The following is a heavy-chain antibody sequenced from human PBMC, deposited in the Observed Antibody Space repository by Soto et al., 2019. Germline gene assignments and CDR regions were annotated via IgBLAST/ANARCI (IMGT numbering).Heavy chain of an antibody. CDR3: ATHALFLSGPLDY. CDR2: INQDESDK. J-gene: IGHJ4*02. D-gene: IGHD2-8*02. CDR1: GFNFSRQW. Sequence: PGGSKILSCAASGFNFSRQWMTWVRQAPGKGLEWVASINQDESDKYYVDSVKGRFTISRDNAKSSLFLQMNSLRAEDTAVYFCATHALFLSGPLDYWGQGTLVTVSS. V-gene: IGHV3-7*02.